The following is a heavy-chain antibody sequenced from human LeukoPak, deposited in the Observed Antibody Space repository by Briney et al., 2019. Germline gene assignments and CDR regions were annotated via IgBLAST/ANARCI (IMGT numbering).Heavy chain of an antibody. V-gene: IGHV1-69*04. D-gene: IGHD6-25*01. CDR2: IIPILGIA. CDR3: ARSMGIAAPFDY. CDR1: GGTFSSYA. J-gene: IGHJ4*02. Sequence: SVKVSCKASGGTFSSYAISWVRQAPGQGLEWMGRIIPILGIANYAQQFQGRVTITADKSTSTAYMELSSLRSEDTAVYYCARSMGIAAPFDYWGQGTLVTVSS.